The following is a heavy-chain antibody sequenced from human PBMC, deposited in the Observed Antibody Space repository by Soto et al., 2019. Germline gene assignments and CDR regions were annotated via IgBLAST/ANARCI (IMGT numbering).Heavy chain of an antibody. Sequence: QVRLQESGPGLVKPSETLSLSCLVSGDSVGNGPYYWSWIRQSPGEGLEWIAYIYYSGSTNVNPSLDSRVNISIDLSKNQFFLELRSVTAADAAVYFCARVGSSCHSGGCYYYYGLGVWGKGTTVAISS. J-gene: IGHJ6*04. CDR1: GDSVGNGPYY. CDR2: IYYSGST. D-gene: IGHD1-26*01. CDR3: ARVGSSCHSGGCYYYYGLGV. V-gene: IGHV4-61*01.